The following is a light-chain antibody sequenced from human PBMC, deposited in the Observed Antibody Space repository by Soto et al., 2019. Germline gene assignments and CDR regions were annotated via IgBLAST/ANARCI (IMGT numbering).Light chain of an antibody. CDR2: EVA. CDR1: SGDIGGYDY. J-gene: IGLJ1*01. V-gene: IGLV2-8*01. CDR3: SSYAGSNNPYI. Sequence: QSVLTQPPSASGSPGQSVTISCTGTSGDIGGYDYVSWYQQHPGKAPKLMIYEVAKRPLGVPDRFSGSKSSNTASLTVSGLQAEDEADYYCSSYAGSNNPYIFGTGTKSPS.